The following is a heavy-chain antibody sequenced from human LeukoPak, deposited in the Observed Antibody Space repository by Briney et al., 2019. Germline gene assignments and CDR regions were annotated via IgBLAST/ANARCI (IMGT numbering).Heavy chain of an antibody. CDR1: GYTFTSYG. CDR3: ARGLIGTTSWDFDY. Sequence: ASVKVSCKASGYTFTSYGISWVRQAPGQGLEWMGWISAYNGNTNYAQKLQGRVTMTTDTSTSTAYMELRSLRSDDTAVFYCARGLIGTTSWDFDYWGQGTLATVSS. V-gene: IGHV1-18*01. CDR2: ISAYNGNT. J-gene: IGHJ4*02. D-gene: IGHD2-2*01.